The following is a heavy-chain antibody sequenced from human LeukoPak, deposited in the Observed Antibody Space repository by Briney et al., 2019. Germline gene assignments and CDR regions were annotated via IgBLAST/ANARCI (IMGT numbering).Heavy chain of an antibody. J-gene: IGHJ4*02. V-gene: IGHV4-39*01. Sequence: SETLSLTCTVSGGSISSSSYYWGWIRQPPGKGLEWIGSIYYSGSTYYNPSLKSRVTISVDTSKNQFSLKLSSVTAADTAVYYCARGGHYYGSGSYYRYFDYWGQGTLVTVSS. CDR2: IYYSGST. CDR3: ARGGHYYGSGSYYRYFDY. D-gene: IGHD3-10*01. CDR1: GGSISSSSYY.